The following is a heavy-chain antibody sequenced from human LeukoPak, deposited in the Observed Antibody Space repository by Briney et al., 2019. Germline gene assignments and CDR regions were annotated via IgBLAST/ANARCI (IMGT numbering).Heavy chain of an antibody. CDR3: AREYSYGYVSY. D-gene: IGHD5-18*01. V-gene: IGHV4-34*01. CDR1: GGSFSGYY. J-gene: IGHJ4*02. CDR2: INHSGST. Sequence: SEALSLTCVVYGGSFSGYYWSWIRQPPGKGLEWIGEINHSGSTNYNPSLKSRVTISVDTSKNQFSLKLSSVTAADTAVYYCAREYSYGYVSYWGQGTLVTVSS.